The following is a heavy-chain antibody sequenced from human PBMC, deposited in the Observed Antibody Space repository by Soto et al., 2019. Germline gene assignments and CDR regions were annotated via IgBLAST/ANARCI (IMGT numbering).Heavy chain of an antibody. CDR3: VRTVGWLDP. Sequence: SQTLSLTCTISGDSVSSNSAAWNWIRQSPSRGLEWLGRTYYRSKWYKEYAASVKSRITINPDTSKNQFSLQLNSVSPEDTAVYYCVRTVGWLDPWGQGTLVTVSS. CDR2: TYYRSKWYK. V-gene: IGHV6-1*01. D-gene: IGHD2-15*01. J-gene: IGHJ5*02. CDR1: GDSVSSNSAA.